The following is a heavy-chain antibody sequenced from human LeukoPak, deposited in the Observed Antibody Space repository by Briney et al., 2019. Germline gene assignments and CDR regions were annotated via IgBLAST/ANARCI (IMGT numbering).Heavy chain of an antibody. Sequence: GGSLRLSCVASGFSFSRFGMNWVRQAPGKGLEWISHISSTSGDVYYADSVKGRFTISRDNAKNSLYLQMSSLRVEDTAIYYRAQKGGTDHWGQGTLVTVSS. D-gene: IGHD2-15*01. V-gene: IGHV3-48*01. J-gene: IGHJ4*02. CDR3: AQKGGTDH. CDR1: GFSFSRFG. CDR2: ISSTSGDV.